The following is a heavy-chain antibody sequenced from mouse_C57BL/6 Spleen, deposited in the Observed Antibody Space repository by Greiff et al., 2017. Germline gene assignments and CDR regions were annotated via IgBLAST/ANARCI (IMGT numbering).Heavy chain of an antibody. CDR1: GYTFTSYW. Sequence: VQLQQPGAELVKPGASVKMSCKASGYTFTSYWITWVKQRPGQGLEWIGDIYPGSGSTNYNEKFKSKATLTVDTSSSTAYMQLSSLTSEDSAVYYWARGGYYGSSPYYAMDYWGQGTSVTVSS. CDR2: IYPGSGST. D-gene: IGHD1-1*01. J-gene: IGHJ4*01. V-gene: IGHV1-55*01. CDR3: ARGGYYGSSPYYAMDY.